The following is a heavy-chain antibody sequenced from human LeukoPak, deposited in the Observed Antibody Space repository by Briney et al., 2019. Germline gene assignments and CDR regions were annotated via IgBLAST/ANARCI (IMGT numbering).Heavy chain of an antibody. V-gene: IGHV1-69*04. D-gene: IGHD7-27*01. Sequence: GASVKVSCKASGGTFSSYAISWVRQAPGQGLEWMGRIIPILGIANYAQKFQGRVTITADKSTSTAYMELSSLRSEDTAVYYCARGWALGTPYYYYYGMDVWGQGTTVTVSS. CDR3: ARGWALGTPYYYYYGMDV. CDR2: IIPILGIA. CDR1: GGTFSSYA. J-gene: IGHJ6*02.